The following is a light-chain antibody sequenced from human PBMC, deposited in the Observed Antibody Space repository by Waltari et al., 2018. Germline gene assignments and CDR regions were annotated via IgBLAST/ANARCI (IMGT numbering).Light chain of an antibody. J-gene: IGLJ2*01. CDR2: DVS. V-gene: IGLV2-11*01. Sequence: QSALPQPRPVSGSPRQSITISSTGTRSDVGDYNYVSWYQQHPGKAPKLMLYDVSKRPSGVPDRFSGSKSGDTASLTISGLQAEDEADFYCCSYAGTYTVFGGGTKLTVL. CDR1: RSDVGDYNY. CDR3: CSYAGTYTV.